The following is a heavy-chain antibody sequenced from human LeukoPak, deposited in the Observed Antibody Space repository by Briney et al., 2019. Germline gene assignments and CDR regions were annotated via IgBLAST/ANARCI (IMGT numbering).Heavy chain of an antibody. J-gene: IGHJ4*02. Sequence: PGGSLRLSCAASGFTFSSYGMHWVRQAPGKGLEWVAFIRYDGSNKYYADSVKGRYTISRDNSKNTLYLQMNSLRAEDTAVYYCAKDRGSSWSPAFDYWGQGTLVTVSS. D-gene: IGHD6-13*01. V-gene: IGHV3-30*02. CDR1: GFTFSSYG. CDR2: IRYDGSNK. CDR3: AKDRGSSWSPAFDY.